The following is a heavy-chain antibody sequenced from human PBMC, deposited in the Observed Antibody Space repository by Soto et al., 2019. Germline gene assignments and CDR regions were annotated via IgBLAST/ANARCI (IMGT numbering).Heavy chain of an antibody. Sequence: ASVKVSCKASGYTFSNYGITWVRQAPGQGLEWMGWISAYSGKTSYAQKLQGRVTMTTDTPTSTAYMELRSLRSDDTAVYYCARVPPVPPDTPNNWYDSWGQGTQAPV. V-gene: IGHV1-18*01. CDR3: ARVPPVPPDTPNNWYDS. J-gene: IGHJ5*01. CDR2: ISAYSGKT. D-gene: IGHD2-2*01. CDR1: GYTFSNYG.